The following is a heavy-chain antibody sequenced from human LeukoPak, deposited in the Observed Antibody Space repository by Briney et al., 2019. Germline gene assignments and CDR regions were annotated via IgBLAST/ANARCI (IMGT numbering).Heavy chain of an antibody. V-gene: IGHV4-39*07. Sequence: SETLSLTCSVSGGPISSSSYYWGWIRQPPGKGLEWIGYIYYSGSTYYNPSLKSRVTISVDTSKNQFSLKLRSVTAADTAVYYCARIEPNVLLWFGEFTIDYWGQGTLVTVSS. CDR2: IYYSGST. CDR3: ARIEPNVLLWFGEFTIDY. CDR1: GGPISSSSYY. J-gene: IGHJ4*02. D-gene: IGHD3-10*01.